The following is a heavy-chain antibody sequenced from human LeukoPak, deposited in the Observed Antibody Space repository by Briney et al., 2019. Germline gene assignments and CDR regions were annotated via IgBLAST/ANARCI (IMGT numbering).Heavy chain of an antibody. J-gene: IGHJ5*02. CDR3: ARHPPYGYFSGGDWFDT. Sequence: PSETLSLTRTFSVGFISSSSYYWGWIRQPPGKGLEWIGSIYYSGSTYYNPSLKSRVTISVGTSKTQFSLKLSSVTAADTAVSYCARHPPYGYFSGGDWFDTWGQGTLVTVSS. V-gene: IGHV4-39*01. D-gene: IGHD5-18*01. CDR1: VGFISSSSYY. CDR2: IYYSGST.